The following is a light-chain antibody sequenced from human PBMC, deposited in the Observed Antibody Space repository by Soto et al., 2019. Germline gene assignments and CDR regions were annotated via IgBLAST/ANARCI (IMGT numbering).Light chain of an antibody. J-gene: IGKJ5*01. CDR1: QSVSSY. CDR2: DAS. V-gene: IGKV3-11*01. CDR3: QQRSNWREIT. Sequence: EIVLTQSPATLSLSPGERATPSCRASQSVSSYLAWYQQKPGQAPRLLIYDASNRATGIPARFSGSGSGTDFTLTISSLEPEDFAVYYCQQRSNWREITFGQGTRLEIK.